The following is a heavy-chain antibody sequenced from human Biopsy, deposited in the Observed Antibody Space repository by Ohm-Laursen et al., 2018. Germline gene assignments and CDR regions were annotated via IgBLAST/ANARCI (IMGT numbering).Heavy chain of an antibody. D-gene: IGHD2-15*01. V-gene: IGHV1-2*02. CDR2: INPHSGTT. Sequence: ASVTASCQASGSTFTGQYLHWVRQVPGQGLEWMGWINPHSGTTKFAQDFQGRVTMTRDTSITTAYMELRRLRSDDTAVYYCAKGQDLRGGAEYFQHWGQGALVTVSS. CDR3: AKGQDLRGGAEYFQH. J-gene: IGHJ1*01. CDR1: GSTFTGQY.